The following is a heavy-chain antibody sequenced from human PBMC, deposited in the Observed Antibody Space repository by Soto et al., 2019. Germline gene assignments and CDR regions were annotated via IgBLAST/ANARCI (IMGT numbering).Heavy chain of an antibody. J-gene: IGHJ4*02. D-gene: IGHD6-19*01. CDR2: INAGNGNT. CDR3: ARVGYLQGWYDY. V-gene: IGHV1-3*01. Sequence: QVQLVQSGAEVKKPGASVKVSCKSSGYTFTSYAMHWVRQAPGQRLEWMGWINAGNGNTKYSQKFQGRVTITRDTSASTAYMEMSSLRSEDTAVYCCARVGYLQGWYDYWGQGALVTVSS. CDR1: GYTFTSYA.